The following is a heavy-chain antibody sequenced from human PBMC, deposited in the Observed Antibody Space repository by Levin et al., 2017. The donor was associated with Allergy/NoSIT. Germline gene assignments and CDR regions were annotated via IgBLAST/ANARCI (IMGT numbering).Heavy chain of an antibody. CDR3: ARIGQDSSGSGY. D-gene: IGHD6-19*01. J-gene: IGHJ4*02. Sequence: PGESLKISCAASGFTFSSYSMNWVRQAPGKGLEWVSSISSSSSYIYYADSVKGRFTISRDNAKNSLYLQMNSLRAEDTAVYYCARIGQDSSGSGYWGQGTLVTVSS. V-gene: IGHV3-21*01. CDR1: GFTFSSYS. CDR2: ISSSSSYI.